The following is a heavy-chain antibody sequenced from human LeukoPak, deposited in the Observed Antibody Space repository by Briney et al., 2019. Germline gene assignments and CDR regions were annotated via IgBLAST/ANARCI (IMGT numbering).Heavy chain of an antibody. J-gene: IGHJ3*02. CDR3: ARDSLGYSGYAKGDRYI. Sequence: GRSLRLSCAASGFTSSSYGMHWVRQAPGKGLERVAVIWFDGSNKYCADSVKGRFTISRDNSKNTLYLQMNSLRAEDTAVYYCARDSLGYSGYAKGDRYIWGQGTMVTVSS. CDR1: GFTSSSYG. CDR2: IWFDGSNK. V-gene: IGHV3-33*01. D-gene: IGHD5-12*01.